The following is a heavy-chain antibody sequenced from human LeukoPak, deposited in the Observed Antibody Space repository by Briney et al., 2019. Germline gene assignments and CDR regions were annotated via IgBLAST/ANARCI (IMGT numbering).Heavy chain of an antibody. Sequence: GGSLRLSCAASGFTFSSYAMHWVRQAPGKGLEYVSAISSNGGSTYYANSVKGRFTISRDNSKNTLYLQMGSLRAEDMAVYYCARGSVGYIYGQGVYDYWGQGTLVTVSS. J-gene: IGHJ4*02. D-gene: IGHD5-18*01. V-gene: IGHV3-64*01. CDR3: ARGSVGYIYGQGVYDY. CDR1: GFTFSSYA. CDR2: ISSNGGST.